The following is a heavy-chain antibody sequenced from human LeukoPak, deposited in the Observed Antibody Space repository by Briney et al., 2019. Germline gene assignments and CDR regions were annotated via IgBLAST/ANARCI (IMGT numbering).Heavy chain of an antibody. D-gene: IGHD2-21*02. CDR1: DYTFSISG. V-gene: IGHV1-18*01. CDR2: ITGSNGNT. J-gene: IGHJ3*02. CDR3: ALNGDFRDDAFDI. Sequence: GASVKVSCKASDYTFSISGLSWVRQAPGQGLEWMGWITGSNGNTNYAQKFQGRVTMTTDTSTNTAYMELRSLRSDDTAVYYCALNGDFRDDAFDIWGQGTMVTVSS.